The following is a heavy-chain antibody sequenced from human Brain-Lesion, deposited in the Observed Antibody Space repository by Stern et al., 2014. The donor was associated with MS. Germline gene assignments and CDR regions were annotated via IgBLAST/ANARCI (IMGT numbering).Heavy chain of an antibody. V-gene: IGHV2-5*02. D-gene: IGHD3-3*01. CDR2: IYWDNDK. CDR3: AHRRPHYASWDNGDFDY. J-gene: IGHJ4*02. Sequence: QITLKESGPALVTPTQTLTLTCTFSGFSLRTDGVGGGWVRQPPGKALESLALIYWDNDKRDSPSLRSRLTITKDTSRNQVVLTMTNMDPVDTATYYCAHRRPHYASWDNGDFDYWGQGALVTVSS. CDR1: GFSLRTDGVG.